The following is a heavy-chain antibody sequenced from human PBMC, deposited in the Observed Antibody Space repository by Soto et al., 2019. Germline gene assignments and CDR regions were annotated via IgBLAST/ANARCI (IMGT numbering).Heavy chain of an antibody. CDR2: IIPIFGTA. V-gene: IGHV1-69*13. Sequence: SVKVSCKASGGTFSSYAISWVRQAPGQGLEWMGGIIPIFGTANYAQKFQGRVTITADESTRTAYMELSSLRSEDTAVYYCARVGGWYNKNYYYYYGMDVWGQGTTVTVPS. J-gene: IGHJ6*02. CDR1: GGTFSSYA. D-gene: IGHD6-19*01. CDR3: ARVGGWYNKNYYYYYGMDV.